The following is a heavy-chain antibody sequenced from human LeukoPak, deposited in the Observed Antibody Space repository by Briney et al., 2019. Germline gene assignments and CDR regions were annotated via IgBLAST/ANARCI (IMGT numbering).Heavy chain of an antibody. CDR3: ARGGTAVVTPLAFDI. J-gene: IGHJ3*02. V-gene: IGHV4-59*01. Sequence: SERDSPICSVSGGSISSYYWSWTRQPPGKGLEWIGYIYYSASTNYNPSVKSRITMSVDTSKKQFSLNLSSLTAADTAVYYCARGGTAVVTPLAFDIWGQ. CDR1: GGSISSYY. D-gene: IGHD4-23*01. CDR2: IYYSAST.